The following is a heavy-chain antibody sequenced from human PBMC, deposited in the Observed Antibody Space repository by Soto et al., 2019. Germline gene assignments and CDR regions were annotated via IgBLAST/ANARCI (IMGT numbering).Heavy chain of an antibody. J-gene: IGHJ6*02. CDR1: GFTFTNYN. V-gene: IGHV3-48*02. CDR2: ISSRSGTI. CDR3: ARDCGKGYGIDV. Sequence: VQLVESGGGLVQPGGSLRLSCAASGFTFTNYNMTWVRQAPGKGLEWVSYISSRSGTIYYADSVKGRFTISRDNAKNSVYLQMNCLRDEDTAVYYVARDCGKGYGIDVWGQGTTVTVSS.